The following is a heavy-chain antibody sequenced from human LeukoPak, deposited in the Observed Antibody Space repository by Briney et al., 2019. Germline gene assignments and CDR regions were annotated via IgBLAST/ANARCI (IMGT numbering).Heavy chain of an antibody. V-gene: IGHV3-53*04. CDR1: GFTVSSHD. Sequence: GGSLRLSCAASGFTVSSHDMSWVRQAPGKGLEWVSVIYMGGNTFYADSVKGRFTISRHTSKNTLYLQMNGLRAEDTAVYYCARVGDEVAYTRGYLDYWGQGTLVTVSS. CDR2: IYMGGNT. D-gene: IGHD3-16*01. CDR3: ARVGDEVAYTRGYLDY. J-gene: IGHJ4*02.